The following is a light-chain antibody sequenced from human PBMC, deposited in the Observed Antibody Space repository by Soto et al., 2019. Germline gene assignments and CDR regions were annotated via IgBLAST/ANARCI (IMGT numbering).Light chain of an antibody. V-gene: IGLV2-14*01. CDR2: EVS. CDR3: SSYTSSSTGVA. J-gene: IGLJ2*01. CDR1: SSDVGGYNY. Sequence: QSVLTQPASVSGSPGQSITISCTGTSSDVGGYNYVSWHQQHPGKAPKLMIYEVSNRPSGVSNRFSGSKSDNTASLTISGLQAEDEADYYCSSYTSSSTGVAFGGGTKVTVL.